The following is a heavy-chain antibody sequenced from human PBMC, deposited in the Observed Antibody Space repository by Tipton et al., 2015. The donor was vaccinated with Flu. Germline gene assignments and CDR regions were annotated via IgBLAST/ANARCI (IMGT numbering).Heavy chain of an antibody. V-gene: IGHV4-61*02. CDR1: GGSVSSASYY. CDR2: IYSSGDT. Sequence: LRLSCTVSGGSVSSASYYWNWIRQPAGRGLEWIGRIYSSGDTHYNPSLKSRVTVSVDTSKNQLSLRLTSVTAADTAVYYCARGQSGAFDIWGQGTMVTVSS. J-gene: IGHJ3*02. CDR3: ARGQSGAFDI.